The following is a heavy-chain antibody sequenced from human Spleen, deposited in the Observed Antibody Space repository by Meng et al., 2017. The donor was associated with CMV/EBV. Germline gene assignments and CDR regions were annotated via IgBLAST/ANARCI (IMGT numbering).Heavy chain of an antibody. D-gene: IGHD1-26*01. V-gene: IGHV4-59*08. CDR1: GGSISTYY. CDR3: VRVGNKWELPTFDI. Sequence: SETLSLTCTVSGGSISTYYWSWIRQPPGKGLEWIGYIYYSGSTNYNPSLKSRVTISVDTSKKQVSLRLSSVTAADTAVYYCVRVGNKWELPTFDIWGQGTMVTVSS. J-gene: IGHJ3*02. CDR2: IYYSGST.